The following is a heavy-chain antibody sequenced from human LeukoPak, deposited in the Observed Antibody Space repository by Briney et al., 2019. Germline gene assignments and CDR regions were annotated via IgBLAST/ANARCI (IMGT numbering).Heavy chain of an antibody. V-gene: IGHV3-7*01. CDR2: IKQDVSEK. CDR1: GFTFSNSW. D-gene: IGHD2-15*01. CDR3: ARFRSGGTFRASLYYYYYYMDV. J-gene: IGHJ6*03. Sequence: GGSLRLSCAASGFTFSNSWMSWVRQAPGKGLEWVANIKQDVSEKYYVDSVKGRFTISRDNARNSLYLQMNSLRAEDTAVYYCARFRSGGTFRASLYYYYYYMDVWGKGTTVTVSS.